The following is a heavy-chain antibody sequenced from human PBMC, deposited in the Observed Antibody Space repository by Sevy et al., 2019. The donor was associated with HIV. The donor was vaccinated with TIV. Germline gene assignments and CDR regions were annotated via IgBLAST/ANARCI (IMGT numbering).Heavy chain of an antibody. CDR3: AREWYSGYIKRYYYFDY. J-gene: IGHJ4*02. V-gene: IGHV3-7*01. CDR2: IKQDGSEK. D-gene: IGHD5-12*01. CDR1: GFTFSSYW. Sequence: GGSLRLSCAASGFTFSSYWMSWVRQAPGKGLEWVANIKQDGSEKYYVDSVKGRFTISRDNAKNSLYLQMNSLGAEDTAVYYCAREWYSGYIKRYYYFDYWGQGTLVTVSS.